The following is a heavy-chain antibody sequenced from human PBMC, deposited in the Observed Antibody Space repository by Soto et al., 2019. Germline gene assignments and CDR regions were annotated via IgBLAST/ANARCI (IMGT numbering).Heavy chain of an antibody. D-gene: IGHD3-3*01. CDR1: GFTFSSYA. Sequence: GGSLRLSCAASGFTFSSYAMSWVRQAPGKGLEWVSAISGSGGKTKYADSVKGRFTISRENSKNTLYLQMNSLRAEDTAVYYCAKDIPNTTTIFGVVIRQKNFDYWGQGTLVTVSS. V-gene: IGHV3-23*01. J-gene: IGHJ4*02. CDR3: AKDIPNTTTIFGVVIRQKNFDY. CDR2: ISGSGGKT.